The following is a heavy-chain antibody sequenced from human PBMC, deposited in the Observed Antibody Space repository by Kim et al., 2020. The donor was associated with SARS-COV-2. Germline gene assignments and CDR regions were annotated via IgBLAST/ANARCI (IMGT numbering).Heavy chain of an antibody. J-gene: IGHJ5*02. CDR3: ARHSLRFLEWANWFDP. D-gene: IGHD3-3*01. CDR2: IYYSGST. CDR1: GGSISSSSYY. V-gene: IGHV4-39*01. Sequence: AETLSLTCTVSGGSISSSSYYWGWIRQPPGKGLEWIGSIYYSGSTYYNPSLNSPVTLSVDTSKNQFSLKLSSVTAAGTAVYYCARHSLRFLEWANWFDPWGQGTLVTVSS.